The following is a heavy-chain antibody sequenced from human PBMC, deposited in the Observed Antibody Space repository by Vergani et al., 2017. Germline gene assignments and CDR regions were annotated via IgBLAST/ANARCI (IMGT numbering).Heavy chain of an antibody. CDR3: ARHQXVWGSYRYIHGMDV. V-gene: IGHV4-30-4*01. CDR1: GGSISSGDYY. Sequence: QVQLQESGPGLVKPSQTLSLTCTVSGGSISSGDYYWSWIRQPPGKGLEWIGYIYYSGSTYYNPSLKSRVTISVDTSKNQFSLKLSSVTAADTAVYYCARHQXVWGSYRYIHGMDVWGQGTTVTVSS. CDR2: IYYSGST. D-gene: IGHD3-16*02. J-gene: IGHJ6*02.